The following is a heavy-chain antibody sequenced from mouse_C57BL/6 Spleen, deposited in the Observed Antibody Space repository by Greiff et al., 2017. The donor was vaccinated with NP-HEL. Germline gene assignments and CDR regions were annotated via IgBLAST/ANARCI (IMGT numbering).Heavy chain of an antibody. CDR3: AREEAAQATFAY. CDR1: GYTFTSYW. J-gene: IGHJ3*01. CDR2: IDPSDSET. V-gene: IGHV1-52*01. D-gene: IGHD3-2*02. Sequence: VQLQQPGAELVRPGSSVKLSCKASGYTFTSYWMHWVKQRPIQGLEWIGNIDPSDSETHYNQKFKDKATLTVDKSSSTAYMQLSSLTSEDSAVYYCAREEAAQATFAYWGQGTLVTVSA.